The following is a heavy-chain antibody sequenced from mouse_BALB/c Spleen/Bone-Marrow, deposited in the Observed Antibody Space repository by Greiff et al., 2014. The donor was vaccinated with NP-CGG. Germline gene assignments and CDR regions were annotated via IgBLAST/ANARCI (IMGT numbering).Heavy chain of an antibody. Sequence: VQLQQSGAELASPGASVKMSCKASGYTFTDYTIQWVKQRPGQGLEWFGYVNPRSGYANYNQKFKDKATLTADKSSSTAFMQLSSLTSEDSAVYYCARPKGFALDYWGQGTALTVSS. CDR2: VNPRSGYA. V-gene: IGHV1-4*01. CDR1: GYTFTDYT. J-gene: IGHJ2*01. CDR3: ARPKGFALDY.